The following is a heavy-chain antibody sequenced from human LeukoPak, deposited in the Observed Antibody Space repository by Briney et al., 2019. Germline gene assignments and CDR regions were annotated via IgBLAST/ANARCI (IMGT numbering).Heavy chain of an antibody. Sequence: GESLRISCKGSGYSFTSYWISWVRQMPGKGLEWMGRIDPSDSYTNYSPSFQGHVTISADKSISTAYLQWSSLKASDTAMYYCARVDLEYYYDSSGYFDYWGQGTLVTVSS. CDR1: GYSFTSYW. CDR3: ARVDLEYYYDSSGYFDY. J-gene: IGHJ4*02. V-gene: IGHV5-10-1*01. D-gene: IGHD3-22*01. CDR2: IDPSDSYT.